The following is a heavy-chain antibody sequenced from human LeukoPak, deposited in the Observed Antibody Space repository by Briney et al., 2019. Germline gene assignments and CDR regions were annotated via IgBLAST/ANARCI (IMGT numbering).Heavy chain of an antibody. J-gene: IGHJ4*02. CDR3: APEYSSTWYHLDY. Sequence: ASVKVSCKASGYSFVGYHMHWVRQAPGQGLEWMGRINPNSGGTNYAQKFQGRVNMTRDTSISKAYMELSRLTSDDTAVYYCAPEYSSTWYHLDYWGQGTLVTVSS. CDR1: GYSFVGYH. D-gene: IGHD6-13*01. V-gene: IGHV1-2*06. CDR2: INPNSGGT.